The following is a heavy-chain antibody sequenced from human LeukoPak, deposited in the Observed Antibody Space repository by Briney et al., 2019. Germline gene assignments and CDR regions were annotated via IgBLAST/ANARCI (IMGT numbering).Heavy chain of an antibody. CDR2: INTDSSDI. CDR1: GFTFSRYA. CDR3: ARDTSQPGLFNA. V-gene: IGHV3-21*05. Sequence: GGSLRLSCAASGFTFSRYAMNWVRQAPGKGLEWVSYINTDSSDIHYADSVKGRFTISRDNARNTLYLQLSSLRAEDPAVYYRARDTSQPGLFNAWGKGTLVT. D-gene: IGHD2-2*01. J-gene: IGHJ5*02.